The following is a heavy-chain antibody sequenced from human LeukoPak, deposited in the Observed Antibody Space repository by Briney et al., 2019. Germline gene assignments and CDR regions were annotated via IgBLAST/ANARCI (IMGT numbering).Heavy chain of an antibody. CDR2: IYYSGST. CDR1: GGSISSGDYY. J-gene: IGHJ4*02. D-gene: IGHD2-2*01. V-gene: IGHV4-30-4*01. Sequence: PSQTLSLTCTVSGGSISSGDYYWSWIRQPPGKGLEWIGYIYYSGSTYYNPSLKSRVTISVDTSKNQFSLKLSSVTAADTAVYYCARELSCSSTSCYDYWGQETLVTVSS. CDR3: ARELSCSSTSCYDY.